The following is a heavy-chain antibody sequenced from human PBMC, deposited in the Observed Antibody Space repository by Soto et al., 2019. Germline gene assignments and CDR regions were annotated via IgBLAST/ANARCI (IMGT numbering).Heavy chain of an antibody. J-gene: IGHJ6*03. CDR2: IYYSGST. CDR1: GGSISNYY. D-gene: IGHD3-3*01. Sequence: SETLSLTCTVSGGSISNYYWSWIRQPQGKGLEWIGYIYYSGSTNYNPSLKSRVTISVDTSKNQFSLKLSSVTAADTAVYYCARVNDFWSGNSYYYYYYMDVWGKGTTVTVSS. V-gene: IGHV4-59*01. CDR3: ARVNDFWSGNSYYYYYYMDV.